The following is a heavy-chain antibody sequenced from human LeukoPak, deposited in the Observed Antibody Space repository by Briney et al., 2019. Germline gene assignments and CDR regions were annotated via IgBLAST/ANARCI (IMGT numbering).Heavy chain of an antibody. J-gene: IGHJ4*02. Sequence: PSETLSLTCAVYGGSFSGYYWSWIRQPPGKGLEWIGEINHSGSTNYNPSLKSRVTMSVDTSKNQFSLKLSSVTAADTAVYYCATRGRYSSSWYDGYFDYWGQGTLVTVSS. V-gene: IGHV4-34*01. CDR2: INHSGST. CDR3: ATRGRYSSSWYDGYFDY. CDR1: GGSFSGYY. D-gene: IGHD6-13*01.